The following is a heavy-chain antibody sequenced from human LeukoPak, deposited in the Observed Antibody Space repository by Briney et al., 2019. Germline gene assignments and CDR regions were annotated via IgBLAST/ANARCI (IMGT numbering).Heavy chain of an antibody. D-gene: IGHD4-17*01. CDR2: FSGSGGST. J-gene: IGHJ4*02. CDR3: VRMGRYGDYDY. CDR1: GFTFSSYA. Sequence: GGSLRLSCAASGFTFSSYAMSWVRQAPGKGLECISGFSGSGGSTYYADSVKGRFTISRDNAKNSLYLQMNSLRAEDTAVYYCVRMGRYGDYDYWGQGTLVTVSS. V-gene: IGHV3-23*01.